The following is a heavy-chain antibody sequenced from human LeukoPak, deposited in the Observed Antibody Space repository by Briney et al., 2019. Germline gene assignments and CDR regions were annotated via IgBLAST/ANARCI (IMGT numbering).Heavy chain of an antibody. CDR1: GFTFSSYA. CDR3: ARDINYGSGSYEVNDY. J-gene: IGHJ4*02. V-gene: IGHV3-23*01. Sequence: PGGSLRLSCAASGFTFSSYAMSWVRQAPGKGLEWVSAISGSGGSTYYADSVKGRFTISRDNSKNTLYLQMNSLRAEDTAVYYCARDINYGSGSYEVNDYWGQGTLVTVSS. D-gene: IGHD3-10*01. CDR2: ISGSGGST.